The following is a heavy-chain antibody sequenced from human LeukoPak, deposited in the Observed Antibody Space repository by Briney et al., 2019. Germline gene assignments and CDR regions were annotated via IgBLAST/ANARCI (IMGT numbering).Heavy chain of an antibody. J-gene: IGHJ4*02. Sequence: PSETLSLTCTVSGGSVSSGSFYWSWIRQPPGKGLEWIGNIYYSGSTNYNPSLKSRVTISVDTSKNQFSLKLSSVAAADTAVYYCAREVGIAARPFDYWGQGTLVTVSS. CDR1: GGSVSSGSFY. CDR3: AREVGIAARPFDY. CDR2: IYYSGST. V-gene: IGHV4-61*01. D-gene: IGHD6-6*01.